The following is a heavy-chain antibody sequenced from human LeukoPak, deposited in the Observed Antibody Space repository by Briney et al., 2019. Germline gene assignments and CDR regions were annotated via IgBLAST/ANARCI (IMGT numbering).Heavy chain of an antibody. V-gene: IGHV1-2*02. CDR3: ATDSGYDWGVWFDP. Sequence: ASVKVSCKASGYTFTGYYMHWVRQAPGQGLEWMGWINPNSGGTNYAQKFQGRVTMTRDTSISTAYMELSRLRSDDTAVYYCATDSGYDWGVWFDPWGQGTLVTVSS. J-gene: IGHJ5*02. CDR2: INPNSGGT. D-gene: IGHD5-12*01. CDR1: GYTFTGYY.